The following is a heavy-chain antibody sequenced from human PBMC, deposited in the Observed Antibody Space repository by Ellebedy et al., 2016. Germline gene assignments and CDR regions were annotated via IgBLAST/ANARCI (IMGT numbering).Heavy chain of an antibody. CDR2: ISAYNGNT. J-gene: IGHJ3*02. Sequence: ASVKVSXXASGYTFTSYGISWVRQAPGQGLEWMGWISAYNGNTNYAQKLQGRVTMTTDTSTSTAYMELRSLRSDDTAVYYCARGSCSGGSCLPDAFDIWGQGTMVTVSS. D-gene: IGHD2-15*01. CDR3: ARGSCSGGSCLPDAFDI. CDR1: GYTFTSYG. V-gene: IGHV1-18*01.